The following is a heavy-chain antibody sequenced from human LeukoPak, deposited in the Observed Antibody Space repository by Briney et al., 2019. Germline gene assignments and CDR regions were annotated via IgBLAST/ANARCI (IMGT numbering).Heavy chain of an antibody. J-gene: IGHJ3*02. CDR1: GVSIGTSTHY. D-gene: IGHD2-15*01. Sequence: SETLSLTCTVSGVSIGTSTHYWAWIRQPPGKGLEWIASMFYGGSTYYNASLRSRVSLSVDTSRNQFSLRLSSVTAADTAVYYCARGGSTFDIWGQGTMVTVSS. V-gene: IGHV4-39*07. CDR2: MFYGGST. CDR3: ARGGSTFDI.